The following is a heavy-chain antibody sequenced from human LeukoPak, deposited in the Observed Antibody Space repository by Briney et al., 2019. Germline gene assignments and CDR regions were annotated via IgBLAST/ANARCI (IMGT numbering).Heavy chain of an antibody. D-gene: IGHD6-19*01. V-gene: IGHV3-23*01. Sequence: GGSLRLSCAASGFTFSSYAISWVRQAPGKGLEWVSAVSKSGDSTYYADSVKGRFTISRDNSKNTISLQMYSLRVEDTAVYYCAKLSGWTGWFFDYWGQGTLVTVSS. CDR2: VSKSGDST. J-gene: IGHJ4*02. CDR1: GFTFSSYA. CDR3: AKLSGWTGWFFDY.